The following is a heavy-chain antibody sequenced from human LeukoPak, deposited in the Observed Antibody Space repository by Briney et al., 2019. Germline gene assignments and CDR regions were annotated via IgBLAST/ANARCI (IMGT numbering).Heavy chain of an antibody. D-gene: IGHD2-8*02. CDR3: ARDRISTPYWELDN. Sequence: ASVKVSCKASGYTFTGYNMHWVRQAPGQGLEWMGWINPNSGGTNYAQKFQGRVTMTRDTSISTAYMELSRLRSDDTAVYYCARDRISTPYWELDNWGQGTLVIVSS. CDR1: GYTFTGYN. V-gene: IGHV1-2*02. CDR2: INPNSGGT. J-gene: IGHJ4*02.